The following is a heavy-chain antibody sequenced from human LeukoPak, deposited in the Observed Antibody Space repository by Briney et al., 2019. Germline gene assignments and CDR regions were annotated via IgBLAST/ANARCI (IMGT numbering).Heavy chain of an antibody. CDR2: IYYSGST. J-gene: IGHJ5*02. D-gene: IGHD2-2*01. Sequence: SETLSLTCTVSGGSISSSSYYWGWIRQPPGKGLEWIGSIYYSGSTYYNPSLKSRVTISVDTSKNQFSLKLSSVTAADTAVYYCARRGVVPAARLEVGFDPWGQGTLVTVSS. V-gene: IGHV4-39*01. CDR3: ARRGVVPAARLEVGFDP. CDR1: GGSISSSSYY.